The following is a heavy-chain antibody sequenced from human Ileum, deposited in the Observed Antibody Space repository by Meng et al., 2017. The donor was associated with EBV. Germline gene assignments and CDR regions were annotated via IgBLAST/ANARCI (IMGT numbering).Heavy chain of an antibody. V-gene: IGHV4-34*02. CDR3: ARGREYTGQLDL. CDR1: VGSFLSYY. D-gene: IGHD5-18*01. Sequence: QVITEQSGAVLLTPSGTLSLPCDVSVGSFLSYYGTWIRQSPGGGLGWIGEIFHSGHTNYNPSLESRVSMSVATSKKQFSLLLISVTAADSGLYFCARGREYTGQLDLWGLGTLVTVSS. J-gene: IGHJ5*02. CDR2: IFHSGHT.